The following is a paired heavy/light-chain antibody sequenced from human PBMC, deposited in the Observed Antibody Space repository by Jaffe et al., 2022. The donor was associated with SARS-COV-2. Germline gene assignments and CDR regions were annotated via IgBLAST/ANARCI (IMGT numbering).Heavy chain of an antibody. V-gene: IGHV1-69*02. J-gene: IGHJ4*02. D-gene: IGHD5-12*01. CDR3: ASGSEFGGYEVLDD. CDR1: GGTFRSYT. Sequence: QVQLVQSGAEVKKPGSSVKVSCKASGGTFRSYTIAWVRQGPGQGLQWVGNIIPVLGKTNYAQKFQGRVAISADRSTSTAYIELSSLTSEDTGVYFCASGSEFGGYEVLDDWGQGTLVTVSS. CDR2: IIPVLGKT.
Light chain of an antibody. Sequence: DIVMTQSPDSLAVSLGERATINCKSSQSVLDSSNSYNYLAWFQQKPGQTPKLLIYWASTRNSGVPERFSGSGSGTDFTLTISSLQAEDVAVYYCQQYFTAPYTFGQGTKLEIK. J-gene: IGKJ2*01. CDR3: QQYFTAPYT. CDR2: WAS. CDR1: QSVLDSSNSYNY. V-gene: IGKV4-1*01.